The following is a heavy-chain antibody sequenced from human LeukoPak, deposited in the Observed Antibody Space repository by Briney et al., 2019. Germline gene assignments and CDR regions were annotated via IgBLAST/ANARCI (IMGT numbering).Heavy chain of an antibody. V-gene: IGHV1-69*02. CDR3: ARGLYYDILTGYSPYYYYYMDV. J-gene: IGHJ6*03. CDR2: IIPILGIA. Sequence: SVKVSCKASGGTFSSYTISWVRQAPGQGLEWMGRIIPILGIANYAKKFQGRVTITADKSTSTAYMELSSLRSEDTAVYYCARGLYYDILTGYSPYYYYYMDVWGKGTTVTVSS. D-gene: IGHD3-9*01. CDR1: GGTFSSYT.